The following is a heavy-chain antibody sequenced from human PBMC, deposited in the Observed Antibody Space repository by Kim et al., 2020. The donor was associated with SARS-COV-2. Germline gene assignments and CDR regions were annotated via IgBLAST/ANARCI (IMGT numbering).Heavy chain of an antibody. Sequence: ASVKVSCKASGYTFTSYAMNWVRQAPGQGLEWMGWINTNTGNPTYAQGFTGRFVFSLDTSVSTAYLQISSLKAEDTAVYYCARGTMVRGVIQYYYYYYGMDVWGQGTTVTVSS. J-gene: IGHJ6*02. CDR3: ARGTMVRGVIQYYYYYYGMDV. CDR1: GYTFTSYA. CDR2: INTNTGNP. D-gene: IGHD3-10*01. V-gene: IGHV7-4-1*02.